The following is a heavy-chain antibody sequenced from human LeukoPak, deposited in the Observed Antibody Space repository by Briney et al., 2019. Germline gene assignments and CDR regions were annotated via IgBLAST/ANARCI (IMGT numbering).Heavy chain of an antibody. CDR3: AKARGEQNGGSNY. V-gene: IGHV3-23*01. D-gene: IGHD2-15*01. CDR2: ISGSGGSI. J-gene: IGHJ4*02. Sequence: PGGSLRLSCATSGFIFSSYAMSWVRQAPGRGLEWVSSISGSGGSIYYADSVKGRFTISRDNSKNTLYLQMNSLRAEDTAVYYCAKARGEQNGGSNYWGQGTQVSVSS. CDR1: GFIFSSYA.